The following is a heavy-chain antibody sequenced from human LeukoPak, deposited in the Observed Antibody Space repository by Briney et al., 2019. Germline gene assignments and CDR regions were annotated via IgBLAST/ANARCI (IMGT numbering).Heavy chain of an antibody. CDR1: GFNFSYDP. D-gene: IGHD1-26*01. Sequence: GESLRLSCAASGFNFSYDPMNWVRQAPGKGLEWVEHIRSRRLTISYADYVKGRFTISRDNAKNSLYLQMNSLRDEDTAVYYCVRDSAFAFDIWGQGTMVTVSS. CDR3: VRDSAFAFDI. V-gene: IGHV3-48*02. J-gene: IGHJ3*02. CDR2: IRSRRLTI.